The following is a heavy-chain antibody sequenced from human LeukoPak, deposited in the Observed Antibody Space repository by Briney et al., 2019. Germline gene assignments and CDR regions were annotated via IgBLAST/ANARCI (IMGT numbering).Heavy chain of an antibody. CDR2: ISGNGQQR. D-gene: IGHD3-22*01. V-gene: IGHV3-23*01. CDR1: GFTFSRSA. Sequence: GGSLRLSCSASGFTFSRSAMTWVRQLPGKGLEWVSTISGNGQQRYYGDSVKGRFSVSRDNSKNTLYLQMDSLRADDSALYYCAKDGNYLDSSGFFIPCDHWGQGTLVTVSS. CDR3: AKDGNYLDSSGFFIPCDH. J-gene: IGHJ4*02.